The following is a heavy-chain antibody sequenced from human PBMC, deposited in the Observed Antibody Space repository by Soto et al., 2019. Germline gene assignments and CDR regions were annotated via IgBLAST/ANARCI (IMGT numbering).Heavy chain of an antibody. V-gene: IGHV1-69*12. CDR3: ARDPGAYCGGDCSEYFQH. D-gene: IGHD2-21*02. Sequence: QVQLVQSGAEVKKPGSSVKVSCKASGGTFSSYAISWVRQAPGQGLEWMGGIIPIFGTANYAQKFQGRVTITADESTSTAYMELSSLRSEDTAVYYCARDPGAYCGGDCSEYFQHWGQGTLVTVSS. CDR1: GGTFSSYA. CDR2: IIPIFGTA. J-gene: IGHJ1*01.